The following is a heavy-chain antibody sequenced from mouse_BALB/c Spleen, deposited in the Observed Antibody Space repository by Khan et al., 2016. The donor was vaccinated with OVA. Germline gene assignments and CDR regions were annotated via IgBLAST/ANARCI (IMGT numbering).Heavy chain of an antibody. V-gene: IGHV5-9-3*01. CDR2: ISSGGHYT. CDR3: ARSLVDYYAMDY. D-gene: IGHD2-2*01. Sequence: EVELVESGGGVVKPGGSLKLSCSASGFTFSSYAMSWVRQTPEKRMEWVATISSGGHYTFYPDRVEGRFTMYRDSAKNTLYLQMSSLRSEYTAMYYCARSLVDYYAMDYWGQGTSVTVSS. J-gene: IGHJ4*01. CDR1: GFTFSSYA.